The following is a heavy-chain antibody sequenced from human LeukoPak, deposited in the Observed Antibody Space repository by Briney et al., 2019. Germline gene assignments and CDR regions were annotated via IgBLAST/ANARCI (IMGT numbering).Heavy chain of an antibody. CDR2: INHSGCT. Sequence: NSSETLSLTCAVYGGSFSGYYWSWIRQPPGKGLEWIGEINHSGCTNYNPSLKSRVTISVDTSKNQFSLKLSSVTAADTAVYYCARGQYQLAFDPWGQGTLVTVSS. CDR3: ARGQYQLAFDP. CDR1: GGSFSGYY. J-gene: IGHJ5*02. D-gene: IGHD2-2*01. V-gene: IGHV4-34*01.